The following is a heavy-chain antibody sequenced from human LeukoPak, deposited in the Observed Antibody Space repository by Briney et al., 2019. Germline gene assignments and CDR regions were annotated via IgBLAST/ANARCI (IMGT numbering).Heavy chain of an antibody. D-gene: IGHD3-10*01. CDR3: ARAPRGVTPDFDY. CDR2: IYYSGST. J-gene: IGHJ4*02. V-gene: IGHV4-39*07. CDR1: GGSISSSSYY. Sequence: SETLSLTCTVSGGSISSSSYYWGWIRQPPGKGLEWIGSIYYSGSTYYNPSLKSRVTISVGTSKNQFSLKLSSVTAADTAVYYCARAPRGVTPDFDYWGQGTLVTVSS.